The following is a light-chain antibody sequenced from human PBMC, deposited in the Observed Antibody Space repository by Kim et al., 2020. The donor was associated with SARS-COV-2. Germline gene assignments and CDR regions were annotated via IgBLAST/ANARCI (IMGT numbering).Light chain of an antibody. J-gene: IGKJ3*01. V-gene: IGKV1-39*01. CDR3: QQSYSLFT. CDR1: QSISSY. Sequence: SASVGDRVTITCRASQSISSYLNWYQQKPGKAPKLLIYAASTLQSGVPSRFSGSGSGTDFTLTISSLQPEDFATYYCQQSYSLFTFGPGTKVDIK. CDR2: AAS.